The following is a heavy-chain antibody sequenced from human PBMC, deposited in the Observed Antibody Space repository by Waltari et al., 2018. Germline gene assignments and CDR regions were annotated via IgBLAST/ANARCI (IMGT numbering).Heavy chain of an antibody. CDR1: GYSFTSYW. V-gene: IGHV5-51*01. Sequence: EVQLVQSGAEVKKPGESLKISCKGSGYSFTSYWIGWVRQMPGKGLEWMGIIYPGDSDTRYSPSFQGQGTISADKSISTAYLQWSSLKASDTAMYYGARRCDYDFWSGYYRGVDAFDIWGQGTMVTVSS. CDR3: ARRCDYDFWSGYYRGVDAFDI. J-gene: IGHJ3*02. CDR2: IYPGDSDT. D-gene: IGHD3-3*01.